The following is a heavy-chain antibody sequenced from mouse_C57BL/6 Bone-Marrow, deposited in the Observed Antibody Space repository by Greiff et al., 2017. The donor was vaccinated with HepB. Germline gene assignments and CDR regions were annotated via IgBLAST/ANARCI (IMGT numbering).Heavy chain of an antibody. Sequence: DVKLVESGGGLVKPGGSLKLSCAASGFTFSDYGMHWVRQAPEKGLEWVAYISSGSSTIYYADTVKGRFTISRDNAKNTLFLQMTSLRSEDTAMYYCARHYSNPYYFDYWGQGTTLTVSS. D-gene: IGHD2-5*01. CDR1: GFTFSDYG. V-gene: IGHV5-17*01. CDR2: ISSGSSTI. J-gene: IGHJ2*01. CDR3: ARHYSNPYYFDY.